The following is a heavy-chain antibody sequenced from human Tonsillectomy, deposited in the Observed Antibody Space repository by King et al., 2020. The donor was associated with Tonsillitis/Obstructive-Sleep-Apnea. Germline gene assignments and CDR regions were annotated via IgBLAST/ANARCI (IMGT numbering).Heavy chain of an antibody. D-gene: IGHD2-21*02. CDR3: ARRSSYCGGDCYSVDY. V-gene: IGHV5-51*03. J-gene: IGHJ4*02. CDR1: GYSFTSYW. Sequence: QLVQSGAEVKKPGASLKISCKGSGYSFTSYWIGWVRQMPGKGLEWMGIIYPGDSDTRYSPSFQGQVTISADKSISTAYLQWSSLKASDTAMYYCARRSSYCGGDCYSVDYWGQGTLVTVSS. CDR2: IYPGDSDT.